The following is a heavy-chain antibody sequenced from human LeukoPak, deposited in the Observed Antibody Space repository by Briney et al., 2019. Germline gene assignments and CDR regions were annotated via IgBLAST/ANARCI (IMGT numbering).Heavy chain of an antibody. D-gene: IGHD5-18*01. Sequence: GGSLRLSCAASGFTFSSYEMNWVRQAPGKGLEWVSYISSSGSTIYYADSVKGRFTISRDNAKNSLYLQMNSLRAEDTAVYYCAREGRVQLWFYFDYWGQGTLVTVSS. CDR2: ISSSGSTI. CDR1: GFTFSSYE. J-gene: IGHJ4*02. CDR3: AREGRVQLWFYFDY. V-gene: IGHV3-48*03.